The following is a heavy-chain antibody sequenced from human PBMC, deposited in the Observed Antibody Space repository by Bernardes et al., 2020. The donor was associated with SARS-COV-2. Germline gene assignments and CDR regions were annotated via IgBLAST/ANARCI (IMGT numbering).Heavy chain of an antibody. Sequence: GSLRLSCVASGFTFDDYNMYWVRQAPGRGLEWVSLITWDGSGSWYGDSVKGRFIISRDNSKNSVYLEMNGLRTEDTAFYYCAKDIEVGGVWGGMDVWGQGTTVTVSS. CDR1: GFTFDDYN. CDR3: AKDIEVGGVWGGMDV. CDR2: ITWDGSGS. V-gene: IGHV3-43*01. J-gene: IGHJ6*02. D-gene: IGHD3-16*01.